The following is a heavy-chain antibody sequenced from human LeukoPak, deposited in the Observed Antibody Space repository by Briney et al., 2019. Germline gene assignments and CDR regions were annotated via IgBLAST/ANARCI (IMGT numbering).Heavy chain of an antibody. J-gene: IGHJ3*02. CDR1: GGSFSGYY. Sequence: PSETLSLTCAVYGGSFSGYYWSWIRQPPGKGLEWIGEINHSGSTNYNPSLKSRVTISVDTSKNQFSLKLSSVTAADTAVYYCARRDYYDSSGSDAFDIWGQGTVVTVSS. CDR2: INHSGST. V-gene: IGHV4-34*01. D-gene: IGHD3-22*01. CDR3: ARRDYYDSSGSDAFDI.